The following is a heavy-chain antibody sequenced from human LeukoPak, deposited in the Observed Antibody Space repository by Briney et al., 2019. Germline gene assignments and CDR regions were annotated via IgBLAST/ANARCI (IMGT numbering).Heavy chain of an antibody. CDR1: GGSINNYY. V-gene: IGHV4-59*01. CDR3: ARETPHRSTGTTLFDY. CDR2: IFYSGTT. D-gene: IGHD1-1*01. J-gene: IGHJ4*02. Sequence: SETLSLTCTVSGGSINNYYWSWIRQPPGKGPEWIGYIFYSGTTKYNPSLESRVTISVDTSRNQFSLRLKSVTAADTAMYYCARETPHRSTGTTLFDYWGQGILVTVSS.